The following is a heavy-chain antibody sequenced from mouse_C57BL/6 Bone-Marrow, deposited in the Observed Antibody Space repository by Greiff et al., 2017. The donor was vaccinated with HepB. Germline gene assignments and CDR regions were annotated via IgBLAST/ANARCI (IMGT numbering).Heavy chain of an antibody. V-gene: IGHV1-52*01. CDR1: GYTFTSYW. CDR3: ARGEWLSWCAY. J-gene: IGHJ3*01. CDR2: IDPSDSET. Sequence: QVQLKQPGAELVRPGSSVKLSCKASGYTFTSYWMHWVKQRPIQGLEWIGNIDPSDSETHYNQKFKDKATLTVDKSSSTAYMQLISLTSEDSAVDYWARGEWLSWCAYWGQGTLVTVSA. D-gene: IGHD2-2*01.